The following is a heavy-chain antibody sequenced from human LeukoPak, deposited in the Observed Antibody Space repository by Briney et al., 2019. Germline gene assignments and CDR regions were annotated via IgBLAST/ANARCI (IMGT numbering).Heavy chain of an antibody. V-gene: IGHV4-34*01. CDR2: INHSGST. Sequence: SETLSLTCAVYGGSFNGYYWSWIRQPPGKGLEWIGEINHSGSTNYNPSLKSRVTISVDTSKNQFSLKLSSVTAADTAVYYCAREYGSGRPFYYYYMDVWGKGTTVTVSS. D-gene: IGHD3-10*01. J-gene: IGHJ6*03. CDR1: GGSFNGYY. CDR3: AREYGSGRPFYYYYMDV.